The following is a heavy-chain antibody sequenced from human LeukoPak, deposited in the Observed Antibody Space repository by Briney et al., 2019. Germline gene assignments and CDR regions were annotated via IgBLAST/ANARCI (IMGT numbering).Heavy chain of an antibody. CDR1: GFTFDDYG. V-gene: IGHV3-20*04. CDR2: INWNGGST. CDR3: ARGGANIAARAVYYYYYMDV. J-gene: IGHJ6*03. D-gene: IGHD6-6*01. Sequence: GGSLRLSCAASGFTFDDYGMSWVRQAPGKGLEWVSGINWNGGSTGYADSVKGRFTISRDNAKNSLYLQMNSLRAEDTALYYCARGGANIAARAVYYYYYMDVWGKGTTVTVSS.